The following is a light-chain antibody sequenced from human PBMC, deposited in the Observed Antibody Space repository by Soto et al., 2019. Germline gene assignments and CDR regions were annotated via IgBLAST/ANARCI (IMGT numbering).Light chain of an antibody. J-gene: IGLJ1*01. V-gene: IGLV2-11*01. CDR3: CSYAGSYV. CDR1: SSDVGGYNY. CDR2: DVS. Sequence: QSVLTQPRSVSGSPGQSVTISCTGTSSDVGGYNYVSWYKQHPGKAPKLMIYDVSKRPSGVPDRFSGSKSGNTASLTISGLQAEDEADYYCCSYAGSYVFGTGTKVTVL.